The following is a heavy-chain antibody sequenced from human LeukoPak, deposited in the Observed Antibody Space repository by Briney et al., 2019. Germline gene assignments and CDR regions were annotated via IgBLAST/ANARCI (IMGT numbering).Heavy chain of an antibody. D-gene: IGHD5-24*01. CDR3: ARDGYNYKNDY. CDR1: GFTFSSYA. Sequence: GGSLRLSCAASGFTFSSYAMSWVRQAPGKGLEWVANIKQDGSEKYYVDSVKGRFTISRDNAKNSLYLQMNSLRAEDTAVYYCARDGYNYKNDYWGRGTLVTVSS. V-gene: IGHV3-7*03. CDR2: IKQDGSEK. J-gene: IGHJ4*02.